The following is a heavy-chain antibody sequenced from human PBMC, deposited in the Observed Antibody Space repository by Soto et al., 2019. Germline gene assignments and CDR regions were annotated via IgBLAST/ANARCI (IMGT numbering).Heavy chain of an antibody. V-gene: IGHV4-39*01. Sequence: QLQLQESGPGLVKPSETLSLTCTVSGGSISSRGYYWGWIRQPPGKGLEWIGTIYYSGSTYYNPSRKSRVTLSVDTSKNQFSLKLSAVTAADTAVYYCATSNWFDPWGQGTLVTVSS. CDR2: IYYSGST. CDR1: GGSISSRGYY. J-gene: IGHJ5*02. CDR3: ATSNWFDP.